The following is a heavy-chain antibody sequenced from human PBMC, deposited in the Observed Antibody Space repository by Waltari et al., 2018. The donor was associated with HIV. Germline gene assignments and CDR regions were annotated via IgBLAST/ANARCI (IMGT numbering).Heavy chain of an antibody. J-gene: IGHJ4*02. CDR1: GGSFSGYY. D-gene: IGHD6-13*01. V-gene: IGHV4-34*01. Sequence: QVQLQQWGAGLLKPSETLSLTCAVYGGSFSGYYWSWIRQPPGKGLEWIGEINHSGSTNYNPSLMSRVTISVDTSKNQFSLKLSSVTAADTAVYYCARGPKAGSSSWSCPFDYWGQGTLVTVSS. CDR3: ARGPKAGSSSWSCPFDY. CDR2: INHSGST.